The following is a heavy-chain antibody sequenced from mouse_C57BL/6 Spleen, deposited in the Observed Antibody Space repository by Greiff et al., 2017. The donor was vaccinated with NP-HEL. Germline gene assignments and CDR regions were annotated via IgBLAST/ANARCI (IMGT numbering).Heavy chain of an antibody. Sequence: DVMLVESGGGLVKPGGSLKLSCAASGFTFSDYGMHWVRQAPEKGLEWVAYISSGSSTIYYADTVKGRFTISRDNAKNTLFLQMTSLRSEDTAMYYCARETTDYARDYWGQGTSVTVSS. J-gene: IGHJ4*01. V-gene: IGHV5-17*01. D-gene: IGHD2-13*01. CDR1: GFTFSDYG. CDR2: ISSGSSTI. CDR3: ARETTDYARDY.